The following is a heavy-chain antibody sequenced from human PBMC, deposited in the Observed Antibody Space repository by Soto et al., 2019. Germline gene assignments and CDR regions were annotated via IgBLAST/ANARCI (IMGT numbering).Heavy chain of an antibody. V-gene: IGHV3-23*01. Sequence: PGGSLRHSGAVAAFAYSGYAMKWVRQAPGKGLEWVALIGESGTPTYYADSVKGRFTIPRDNSGNTLFLEMYSLRAEDTAVYYCARYIPGVRYYGMDVWGQGTTVTVSS. CDR3: ARYIPGVRYYGMDV. J-gene: IGHJ6*02. CDR1: AFAYSGYA. CDR2: IGESGTPT. D-gene: IGHD2-2*01.